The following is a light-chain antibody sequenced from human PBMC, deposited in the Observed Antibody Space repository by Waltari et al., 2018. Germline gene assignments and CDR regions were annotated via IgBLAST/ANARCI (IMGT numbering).Light chain of an antibody. CDR3: CSYAGADTSVI. Sequence: QSALTQPRSVSGSPGQSVTISCTGTSSDVGGYDFVSWYQQYPGKAPKLIIYDVNKRPPGVPARFSGSNAGNTASLTISGLLNEDEADYYCCSYAGADTSVIFGGGTTLTVL. CDR2: DVN. CDR1: SSDVGGYDF. V-gene: IGLV2-11*01. J-gene: IGLJ2*01.